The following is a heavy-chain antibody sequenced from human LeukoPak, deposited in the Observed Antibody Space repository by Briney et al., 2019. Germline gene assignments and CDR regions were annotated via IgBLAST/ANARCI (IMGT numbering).Heavy chain of an antibody. D-gene: IGHD3-10*01. CDR3: ARAPYYYGSGITPDY. V-gene: IGHV3-30-3*01. Sequence: GGSLRLSCAASGFTFSGYAMHWVRQAPGKGLEWVAVISYDGTKISYADSVKGRFNISRDNSKNTLYLQMNSLRAEDTAVYYCARAPYYYGSGITPDYWGQGTPVTVSS. CDR1: GFTFSGYA. CDR2: ISYDGTKI. J-gene: IGHJ4*02.